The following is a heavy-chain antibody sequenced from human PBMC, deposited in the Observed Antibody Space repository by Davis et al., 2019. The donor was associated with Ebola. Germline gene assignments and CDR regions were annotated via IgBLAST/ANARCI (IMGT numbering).Heavy chain of an antibody. J-gene: IGHJ4*02. Sequence: GESLKISCAASGLTLSNTWMTWVRQAPGTGLEWVGRLRSKGDGGTTDYAAPVKGRFTISRDDSKNTLYLQMNSLKIEDTAVYYCTNPQRSYWGQGTLVTVSS. CDR1: GLTLSNTW. CDR3: TNPQRSY. CDR2: LRSKGDGGTT. V-gene: IGHV3-15*01.